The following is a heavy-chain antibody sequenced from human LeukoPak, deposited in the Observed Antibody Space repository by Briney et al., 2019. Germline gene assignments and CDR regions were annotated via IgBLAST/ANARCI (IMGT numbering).Heavy chain of an antibody. CDR3: ARILGLSTGPGGY. D-gene: IGHD5/OR15-5a*01. CDR2: ISSSSYI. CDR1: GFTFSSYS. Sequence: PGGSMRLSCAASGFTFSSYSMNWVRQAPGKGLEWVSSISSSSYIYYADSVKGRFTISRDNAKNSLYLQMNSLRAEDTAVYYCARILGLSTGPGGYWGQGTLVTVSS. J-gene: IGHJ4*02. V-gene: IGHV3-21*01.